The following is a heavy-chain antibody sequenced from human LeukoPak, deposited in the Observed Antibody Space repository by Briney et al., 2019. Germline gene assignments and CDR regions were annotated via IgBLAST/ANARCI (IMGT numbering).Heavy chain of an antibody. Sequence: PSETLSLTCTVSGGSMSADHWNWNRQPPGKGLEWIGYVYYSGNTNYNPSLKSRVTISIDTSKNQFSLKLSSVTAADTAVYYCARRNDFGIWGQWTMVTVSS. CDR1: GGSMSADH. V-gene: IGHV4-59*08. CDR2: VYYSGNT. CDR3: ARRNDFGI. J-gene: IGHJ3*02.